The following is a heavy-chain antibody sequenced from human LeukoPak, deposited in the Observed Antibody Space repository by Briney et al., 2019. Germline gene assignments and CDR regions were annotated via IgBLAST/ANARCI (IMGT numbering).Heavy chain of an antibody. J-gene: IGHJ5*02. CDR1: GFTISSYW. CDR3: ARDRPGGFDP. D-gene: IGHD3-16*01. Sequence: GGSLRLSCAASGFTISSYWMHWIRQLPGKGLVWVSRINTDGSSTSYAGSVKGRFTISRDNAKNTLYLQMNSLRAEDTAVYYCARDRPGGFDPWGQGTLVTVSS. V-gene: IGHV3-74*01. CDR2: INTDGSST.